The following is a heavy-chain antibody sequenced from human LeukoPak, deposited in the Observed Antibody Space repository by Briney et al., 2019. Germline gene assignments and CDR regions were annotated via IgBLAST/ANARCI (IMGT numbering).Heavy chain of an antibody. CDR3: ARYSSY. Sequence: PGVSLTLSCAASGFTFNSYYMHWLRQAPGKGLEWVLDISGSGGGTSYGDSVKGLFSISRDNSKNTLYLKINSLRAAAMAVYYCARYSSYCVQGSLVTVSS. D-gene: IGHD2-15*01. CDR1: GFTFNSYY. J-gene: IGHJ4*02. V-gene: IGHV3-23*01. CDR2: ISGSGGGT.